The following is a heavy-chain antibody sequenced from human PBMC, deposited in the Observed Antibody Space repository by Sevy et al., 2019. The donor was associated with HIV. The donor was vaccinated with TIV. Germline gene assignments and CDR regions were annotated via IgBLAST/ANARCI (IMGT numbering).Heavy chain of an antibody. J-gene: IGHJ6*02. CDR1: GFTFSSYA. Sequence: GGSLRLSCAASGFTFSSYAMSWVRQSPWKGLEWVSCIIGSGGRTYYAESVKGRFTISRDSSKNTLYLQMNSLRADDTAVYYCAKGFCSGGSCPRDYYYYGMDVWGQGTTVTVSS. D-gene: IGHD2-15*01. CDR2: IIGSGGRT. CDR3: AKGFCSGGSCPRDYYYYGMDV. V-gene: IGHV3-23*01.